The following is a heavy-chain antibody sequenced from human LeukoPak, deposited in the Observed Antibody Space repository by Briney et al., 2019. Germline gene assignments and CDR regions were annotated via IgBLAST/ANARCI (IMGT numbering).Heavy chain of an antibody. J-gene: IGHJ4*02. CDR1: GGSNSSGGYY. CDR3: ARVVRRYYDSSGFFDY. CDR2: IYYSGST. Sequence: SETLSLTCTVSGGSNSSGGYYWSWIRQHPGKGLEWIGYIYYSGSTYYNPSLKSRVTISVDTSKNQFSLKLSSVTAADTAVYYCARVVRRYYDSSGFFDYWGQGTLVTVSS. D-gene: IGHD3-22*01. V-gene: IGHV4-31*03.